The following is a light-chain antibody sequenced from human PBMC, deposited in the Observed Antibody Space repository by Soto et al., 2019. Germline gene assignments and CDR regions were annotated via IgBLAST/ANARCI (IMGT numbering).Light chain of an antibody. V-gene: IGLV1-40*01. CDR1: SSNIGAGYD. J-gene: IGLJ2*01. Sequence: QPVLTQPPSVSGAPWQRVTISCTGSSSNIGAGYDVHWYQQLPGTAPKLLIYGNTNRPSGVPDRFSGSKSGTSASLAITGLQAEDEADYYCQSYDSSLSGHVVFGGGTKLTVL. CDR2: GNT. CDR3: QSYDSSLSGHVV.